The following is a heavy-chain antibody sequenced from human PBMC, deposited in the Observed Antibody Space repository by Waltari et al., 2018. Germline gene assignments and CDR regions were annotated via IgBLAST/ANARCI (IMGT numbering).Heavy chain of an antibody. J-gene: IGHJ5*01. D-gene: IGHD6-19*01. V-gene: IGHV3-23*01. CDR3: AKEGGRWLVANWFDF. CDR1: GFPFSNSA. Sequence: EAQLLESGGGLVQPGGSLRLSCVVSGFPFSNSAMSWVRQAPGKGLEWVSGISGSGESTYYGETVEGRFTITRDNSKNTLYLQMSSLRGDDTGMYYCAKEGGRWLVANWFDFWGQGTLVTVSS. CDR2: ISGSGEST.